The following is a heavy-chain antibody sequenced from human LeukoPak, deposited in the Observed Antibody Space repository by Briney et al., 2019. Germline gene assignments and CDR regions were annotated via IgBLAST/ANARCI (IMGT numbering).Heavy chain of an antibody. V-gene: IGHV3-21*01. CDR1: GFTFSSYS. CDR3: ARDHDSSSCPYFDY. Sequence: GGSLRLSCAASGFTFSSYSMNWVRQAPGKGLEWVSSISSSSSSYIYYADSVKGRFTISRDNAKNSLYLQMNSLRAEDTAVYYCARDHDSSSCPYFDYWGQGTLVTVSS. D-gene: IGHD6-13*01. J-gene: IGHJ4*02. CDR2: ISSSSSSYI.